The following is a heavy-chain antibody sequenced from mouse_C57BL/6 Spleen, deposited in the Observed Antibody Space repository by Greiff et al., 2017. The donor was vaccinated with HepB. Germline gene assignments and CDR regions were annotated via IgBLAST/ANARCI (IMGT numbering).Heavy chain of an antibody. CDR3: TRGGGSTTVVGMDY. Sequence: EVKLVESGEGLVKPGGSLKLSCAASGFTFSSYAMSWVRQTPEKRLEWVAYISSGGDYIYYADTVKGRFTISRDNARNTLYLQMSSLKSEDTAMYYCTRGGGSTTVVGMDYWGQGTSVTVSS. J-gene: IGHJ4*01. V-gene: IGHV5-9-1*02. CDR1: GFTFSSYA. CDR2: ISSGGDYI. D-gene: IGHD1-1*01.